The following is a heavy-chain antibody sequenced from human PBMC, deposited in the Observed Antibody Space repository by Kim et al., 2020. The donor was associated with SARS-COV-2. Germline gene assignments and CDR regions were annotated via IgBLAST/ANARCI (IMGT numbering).Heavy chain of an antibody. CDR2: INHRGST. V-gene: IGHV4-34*01. D-gene: IGHD2-21*02. Sequence: SETLSLTCAVYGGSFSGYYWSWIRQPPGKGLEWIGEINHRGSTNYSPSLKSRVTISVDTSKNQFSLRLSSVTAADTAVYYCARGVGLVGDSHLPIDYWDQGILVTVSS. CDR1: GGSFSGYY. J-gene: IGHJ4*02. CDR3: ARGVGLVGDSHLPIDY.